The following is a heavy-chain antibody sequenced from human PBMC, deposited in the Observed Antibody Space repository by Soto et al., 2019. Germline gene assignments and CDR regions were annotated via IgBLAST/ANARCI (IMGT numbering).Heavy chain of an antibody. V-gene: IGHV4-34*01. CDR2: INHSGTT. Sequence: TLSLTLAVYGGSLSGFYWTWIRQPPGNVPEWIGEINHSGTTNSNPSLTSLVTISLDTSKNQFSLKLSSVTAADTAVYYCARDHTPRYNWNYFSSFDPWGQGILLTVPS. CDR3: ARDHTPRYNWNYFSSFDP. D-gene: IGHD1-7*01. J-gene: IGHJ5*02. CDR1: GGSLSGFY.